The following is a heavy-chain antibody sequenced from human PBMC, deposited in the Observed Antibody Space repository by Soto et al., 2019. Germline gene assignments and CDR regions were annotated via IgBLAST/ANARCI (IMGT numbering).Heavy chain of an antibody. D-gene: IGHD6-13*01. V-gene: IGHV5-51*01. J-gene: IGHJ6*02. Sequence: GESLKISCKGSGYSFTSYWIGWVRQMPGKGLEWMGIIYPGDSDTRYSPSFQGQVTISADKSISTAYLQWSSLKASDTAMYYCARGDEAASWYYYGMDVWGQGTTVTVSS. CDR1: GYSFTSYW. CDR3: ARGDEAASWYYYGMDV. CDR2: IYPGDSDT.